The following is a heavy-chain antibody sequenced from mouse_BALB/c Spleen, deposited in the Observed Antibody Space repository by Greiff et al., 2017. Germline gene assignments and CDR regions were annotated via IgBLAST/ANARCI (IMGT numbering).Heavy chain of an antibody. CDR1: GFSLTSYG. V-gene: IGHV2-9*02. J-gene: IGHJ3*01. CDR3: ARDPPMITTGFAY. D-gene: IGHD2-4*01. CDR2: IWAGGST. Sequence: QVQLKESGPGLVAPSQSLSITCTVSGFSLTSYGVHWVRQPPGKGLEWLGVIWAGGSTNYNSALMSRLSISKDNSKSQVFLKMNSLQTDDTAMYYCARDPPMITTGFAYWGQGTLVTVSA.